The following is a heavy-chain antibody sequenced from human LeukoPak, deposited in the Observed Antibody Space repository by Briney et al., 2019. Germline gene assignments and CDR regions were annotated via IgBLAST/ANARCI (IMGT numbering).Heavy chain of an antibody. CDR1: GFTFNRYW. D-gene: IGHD2-2*01. V-gene: IGHV3-30*18. CDR2: ISYDGSNK. CDR3: AKGSSTRSGWFDP. J-gene: IGHJ5*02. Sequence: GGSLRLSCAASGFTFNRYWMSWVRQAPGKGLEWVAVISYDGSNKYYADSVKGRFTISRDNSKNTLYLQMNSLRAEDTAVYYCAKGSSTRSGWFDPWGQGTLVTVSS.